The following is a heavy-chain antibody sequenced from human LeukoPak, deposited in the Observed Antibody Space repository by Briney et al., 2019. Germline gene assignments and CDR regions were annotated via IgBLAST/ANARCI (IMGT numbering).Heavy chain of an antibody. D-gene: IGHD1-26*01. J-gene: IGHJ4*02. Sequence: SETLSLTCTVSGGSISSYYWSWIRQPAGKGLEWIGRIYTSGSTNYNPSLKSRVTMSVDTSKNQFSLKLSSVTAADTAVYYCARVMGATTDYYFDYWGQGTLVTVSS. CDR2: IYTSGST. CDR3: ARVMGATTDYYFDY. CDR1: GGSISSYY. V-gene: IGHV4-4*07.